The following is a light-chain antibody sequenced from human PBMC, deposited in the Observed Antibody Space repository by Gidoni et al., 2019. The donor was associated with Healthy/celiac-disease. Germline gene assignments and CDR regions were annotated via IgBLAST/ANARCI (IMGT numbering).Light chain of an antibody. Sequence: DTKLTPSPSSLSASVGDRVTITRRASKCISNYLSWYQQKPGKDPKLLIYAASTLQSGVPSRFSGSGSGTDFTLTISSLQPEDVATYYCQKYNSAPRTFGQGTKVEIK. CDR2: AAS. CDR3: QKYNSAPRT. CDR1: KCISNY. V-gene: IGKV1-27*01. J-gene: IGKJ1*01.